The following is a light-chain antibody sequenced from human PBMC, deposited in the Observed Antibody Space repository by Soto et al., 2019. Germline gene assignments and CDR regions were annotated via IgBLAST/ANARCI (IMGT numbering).Light chain of an antibody. V-gene: IGKV1-39*01. Sequence: DRQMPQSPSSLSASVGDGVTITCRASQSISSYLNWYQQKPGKAPKLLIYAASSLQSGVPSRFSGSGSGTDFTLTISSLQPEDFATYYCQQSYSTPRTFGQGTKVDIK. CDR1: QSISSY. CDR2: AAS. J-gene: IGKJ1*01. CDR3: QQSYSTPRT.